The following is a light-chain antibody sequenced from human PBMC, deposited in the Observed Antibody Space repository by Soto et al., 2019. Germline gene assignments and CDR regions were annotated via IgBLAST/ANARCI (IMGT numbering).Light chain of an antibody. CDR2: DAS. CDR3: QQRSNWPRLFT. Sequence: EIVLTQSPATLSLSPGERATLSCRASQSVSSYLAWYQQKPGQAPRLLIYDASNRATGIPARFSGSGSGTAFSLTISGLEPEDFAVYYCQQRSNWPRLFTFGPGTKVDIK. J-gene: IGKJ3*01. V-gene: IGKV3-11*01. CDR1: QSVSSY.